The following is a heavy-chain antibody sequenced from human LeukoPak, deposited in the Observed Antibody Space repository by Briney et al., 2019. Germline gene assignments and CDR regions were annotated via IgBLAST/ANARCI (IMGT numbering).Heavy chain of an antibody. CDR1: RFIFDIYW. CDR3: ARSGMYYYGSGDFDY. D-gene: IGHD3-10*01. CDR2: IKEDGSEK. V-gene: IGHV3-7*01. Sequence: GGSLRLSCAASRFIFDIYWMSWVRQAPGKGLEWVANIKEDGSEKNYVDSVKGRFTISRDNAKNSLYLQMNSLRAEDTAVYYCARSGMYYYGSGDFDYWGQGTLVTVSS. J-gene: IGHJ4*02.